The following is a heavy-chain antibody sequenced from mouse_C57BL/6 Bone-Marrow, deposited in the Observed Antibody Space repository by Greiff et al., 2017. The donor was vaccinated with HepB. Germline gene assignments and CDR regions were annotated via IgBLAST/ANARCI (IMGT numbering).Heavy chain of an antibody. J-gene: IGHJ2*01. Sequence: EVQLQQSGPVLVKPGASVKMSCKASGYTFTDYYMNWVKQSHGKSLEWIGVINPYNGGTSYNQKFKGKATLTVDKSSSTAYMELNSLTSEDSAVYYFARFGDYFDYWGQGTTLTFSS. V-gene: IGHV1-19*01. CDR3: ARFGDYFDY. CDR2: INPYNGGT. CDR1: GYTFTDYY.